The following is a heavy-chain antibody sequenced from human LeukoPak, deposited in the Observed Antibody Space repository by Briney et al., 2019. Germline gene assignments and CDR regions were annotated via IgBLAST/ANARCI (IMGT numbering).Heavy chain of an antibody. J-gene: IGHJ3*02. V-gene: IGHV3-30-3*01. CDR3: ARGYSSGWYDAFDI. D-gene: IGHD6-19*01. CDR2: ISYNGSNK. Sequence: GGSLRLSCAASGFTFSSYAMHWVRQAPGKGLEWVAVISYNGSNKYYADSVKSRFTISRDNSKSTLYLQMNSLRAEDTAVYYCARGYSSGWYDAFDIWGQGTMVTVSS. CDR1: GFTFSSYA.